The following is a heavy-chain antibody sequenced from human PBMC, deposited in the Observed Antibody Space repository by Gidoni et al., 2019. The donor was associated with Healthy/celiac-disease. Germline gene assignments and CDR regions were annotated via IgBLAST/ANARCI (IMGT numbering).Heavy chain of an antibody. D-gene: IGHD3-22*01. CDR2: IDYSGST. CDR1: GGPIRSYY. Sequence: QLQSSGPGLVKPSETLSLTCPVSGGPIRSYYWSWIRQPPGKGLEWIGYIDYSGSTNYNPSLKSRVTISVDTSKSQFSLKLSSVTAEDTAVYYCARFHYYDSSGLDYWGQGTLVTVSS. CDR3: ARFHYYDSSGLDY. J-gene: IGHJ4*02. V-gene: IGHV4-59*01.